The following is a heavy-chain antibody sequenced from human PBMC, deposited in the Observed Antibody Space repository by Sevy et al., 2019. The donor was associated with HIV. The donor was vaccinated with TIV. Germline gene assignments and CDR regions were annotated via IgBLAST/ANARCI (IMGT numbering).Heavy chain of an antibody. Sequence: GGSLRLSCAVSGFTLTNEFFSWVRQAPGKGLEWVAVVYSGGATYYADFVKGRFTISRDKSKNTLYLQMKSLRAEDTAVYYCGRVGYCRGGTCFSGFYYGMDVWGQGTTVTVSS. CDR1: GFTLTNEF. J-gene: IGHJ6*02. CDR2: VYSGGAT. D-gene: IGHD2-15*01. V-gene: IGHV3-53*01. CDR3: GRVGYCRGGTCFSGFYYGMDV.